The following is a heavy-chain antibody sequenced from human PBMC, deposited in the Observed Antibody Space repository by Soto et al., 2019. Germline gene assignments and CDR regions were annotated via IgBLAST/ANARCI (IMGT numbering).Heavy chain of an antibody. D-gene: IGHD6-19*01. CDR3: AKGWQVRGGQFDY. CDR1: GFTFSNYV. CDR2: ISDSGATT. Sequence: EVQLLESGGSLVQPGGSLRLSCVASGFTFSNYVMSWVRQAPGEGLEWVSGISDSGATTYSADFVKGRFTISRDNSKNTLYLQMNSLRVEDTAVYYCAKGWQVRGGQFDYWGQGTLVSVSS. V-gene: IGHV3-23*01. J-gene: IGHJ4*02.